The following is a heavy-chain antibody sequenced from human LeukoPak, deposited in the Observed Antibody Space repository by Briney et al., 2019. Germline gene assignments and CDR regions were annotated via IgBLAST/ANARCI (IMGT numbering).Heavy chain of an antibody. CDR1: GFAVSDNY. Sequence: GGSLRLSCTASGFAVSDNYMSWIRQAPGKGLEWISVITSSGTTIYYADSVKGRFTVSRDNSKESLYLQMDSLRVDDTAVYYCARGGSGSYLWVDYWGQGTLVTVSS. CDR2: ITSSGTTI. J-gene: IGHJ4*02. CDR3: ARGGSGSYLWVDY. D-gene: IGHD3-10*01. V-gene: IGHV3-11*01.